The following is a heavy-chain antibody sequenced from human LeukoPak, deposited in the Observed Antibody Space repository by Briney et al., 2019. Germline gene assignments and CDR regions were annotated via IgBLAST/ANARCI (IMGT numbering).Heavy chain of an antibody. V-gene: IGHV3-30*02. CDR2: IRYDGSNK. J-gene: IGHJ4*02. CDR1: GYTFSSYG. D-gene: IGHD6-13*01. CDR3: AKVRSSSWYGWDYFDY. Sequence: PGGSLRLSCAASGYTFSSYGMHWVRQAPGKGLEWVAFIRYDGSNKYYADSVKGRFTISRDNSKNTLYLQMNSLRAEDTAVYYCAKVRSSSWYGWDYFDYWGQGTLVTVSS.